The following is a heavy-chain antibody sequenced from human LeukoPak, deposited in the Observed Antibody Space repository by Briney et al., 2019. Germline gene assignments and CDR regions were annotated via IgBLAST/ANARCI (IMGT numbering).Heavy chain of an antibody. CDR1: GFTFSNYG. CDR2: ISGSGDST. V-gene: IGHV3-23*01. J-gene: IGHJ4*02. D-gene: IGHD3-22*01. CDR3: ARDYQDSSGYYYFDY. Sequence: GGSLRLSCAASGFTFSNYGMSWVRQAPGKGLEWVSGISGSGDSTYYADSVKGRFTISRDNSKNTLYLQMNSLRAEDTAVYYCARDYQDSSGYYYFDYWGQGTLVTVSS.